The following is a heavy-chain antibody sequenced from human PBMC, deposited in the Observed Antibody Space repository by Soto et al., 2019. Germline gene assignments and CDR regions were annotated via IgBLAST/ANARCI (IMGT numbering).Heavy chain of an antibody. D-gene: IGHD5-12*01. V-gene: IGHV1-69*13. CDR2: IVPVFGRP. J-gene: IGHJ4*02. CDR1: GGSFSNFG. Sequence: GASVKVSCNDSGGSFSNFGISWVRQAPGQGLEWMGGIVPVFGRPNYAQRFRGRLTITADESTSTGYMGLISLRCDETAVYYCAREGSGYNFWGQGTQVTVSS. CDR3: AREGSGYNF.